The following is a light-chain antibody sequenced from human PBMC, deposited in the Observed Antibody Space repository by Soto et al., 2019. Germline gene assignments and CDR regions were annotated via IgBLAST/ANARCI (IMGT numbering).Light chain of an antibody. Sequence: EMGLTQSPATLSVSLGETATLSCRTSQTFSRNLAWYQHKPGQPPRLLIYAASTRVTGIPARFSGSRSGSEFTLTISSVQSEDCAVYYCHQYNYWPPETLGQGTKVEIK. V-gene: IGKV3-15*01. CDR3: HQYNYWPPET. CDR1: QTFSRN. J-gene: IGKJ1*01. CDR2: AAS.